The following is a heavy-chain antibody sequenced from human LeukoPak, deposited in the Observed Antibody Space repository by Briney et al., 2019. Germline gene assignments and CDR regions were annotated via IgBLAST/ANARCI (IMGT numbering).Heavy chain of an antibody. CDR3: ALFTFWSGSNWFDP. D-gene: IGHD3-3*01. CDR2: IKSKTDGGTT. V-gene: IGHV3-15*01. J-gene: IGHJ5*02. CDR1: GFTFSNAW. Sequence: PGGSLRLSCAASGFTFSNAWMSWVRQAPGKGLEWVGRIKSKTDGGTTDYAAPVKGRFTISRDDSKNTLYLQMNSLKTEDTAVYYCALFTFWSGSNWFDPWGQGTLVTVSS.